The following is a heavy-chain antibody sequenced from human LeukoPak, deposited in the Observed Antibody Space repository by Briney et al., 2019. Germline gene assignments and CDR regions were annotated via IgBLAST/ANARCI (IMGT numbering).Heavy chain of an antibody. D-gene: IGHD2-15*01. CDR1: GGSISSGDYY. V-gene: IGHV4-30-4*01. CDR2: IYYSGST. CDR3: ARVGGSWYIDY. J-gene: IGHJ4*02. Sequence: SETLSLTCTVSGGSISSGDYYWSWIRQPPGKGLEWIGYIYYSGSTYYNPSLKSRVTISVDTSKNQFSLKLSSVTAADTAVYYCARVGGSWYIDYWGQGTLVTVSS.